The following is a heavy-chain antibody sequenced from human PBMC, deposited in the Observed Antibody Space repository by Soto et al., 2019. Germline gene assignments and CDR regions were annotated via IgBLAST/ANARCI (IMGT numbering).Heavy chain of an antibody. V-gene: IGHV1-2*04. D-gene: IGHD2-15*01. CDR1: GYSFTGNS. J-gene: IGHJ4*02. CDR3: VIPRSGVVY. CDR2: INPNNGGT. Sequence: QVHLVQSGAEVKKPGASVRVSCKASGYSFTGNSMHWVRQAPGQGLAWMGWINPNNGGTNYAQKFRCWVTMTRDTSVSTAYRDLNRLNSDDTAGSYCVIPRSGVVYLGQGTRVTGSS.